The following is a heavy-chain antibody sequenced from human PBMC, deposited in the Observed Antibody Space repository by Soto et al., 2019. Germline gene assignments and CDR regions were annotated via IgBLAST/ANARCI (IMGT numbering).Heavy chain of an antibody. J-gene: IGHJ6*02. CDR1: EFTFGSDW. V-gene: IGHV3-7*05. D-gene: IGHD2-2*01. CDR3: ARDLGAPGRGSAVGYYYHYGMDV. CDR2: KREEGREK. Sequence: EVQLVESGGGLLQPGGALRLSCAASEFTFGSDWMNWVRQSPGKGREGVANKREEGREKDYVDSVKGPFTISRDNANNSLYLQMNSLRGEDTAVYYCARDLGAPGRGSAVGYYYHYGMDVWGQGTTVTVSS.